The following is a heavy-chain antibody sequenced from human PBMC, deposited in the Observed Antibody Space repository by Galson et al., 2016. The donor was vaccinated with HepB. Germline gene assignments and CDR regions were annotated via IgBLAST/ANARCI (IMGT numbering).Heavy chain of an antibody. V-gene: IGHV3-74*01. CDR2: INLDGSSA. J-gene: IGHJ4*02. CDR1: GFSINGWW. CDR3: AVAGRE. D-gene: IGHD6-19*01. Sequence: RLSCAGSGFSINGWWMHWVRPAPGKGLVWVSRINLDGSSATYADSVRGRFTTSRDNAKNTLYLQMNSLRAEDTAVYYCAVAGREGGQGTLVTVSS.